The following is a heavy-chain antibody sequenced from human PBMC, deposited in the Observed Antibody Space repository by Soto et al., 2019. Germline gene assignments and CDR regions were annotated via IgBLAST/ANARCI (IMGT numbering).Heavy chain of an antibody. Sequence: LWLSYTTSGITLSNYPITRVRQAPGKGLEWVSAISGSGGSTYYADYVKGRFTISRDNSKNTLYLQMNSLSAEHTDVYYCEKGNLKIGYWGKAFLVT. CDR3: EKGNLKIGY. D-gene: IGHD3-22*01. CDR2: ISGSGGST. CDR1: GITLSNYP. J-gene: IGHJ4*02. V-gene: IGHV3-23*01.